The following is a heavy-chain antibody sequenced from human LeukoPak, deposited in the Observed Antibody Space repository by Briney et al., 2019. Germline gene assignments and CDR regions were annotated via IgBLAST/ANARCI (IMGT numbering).Heavy chain of an antibody. CDR3: ARLRGGYIATRD. CDR2: IYCSGTT. V-gene: IGHV4-39*01. J-gene: IGHJ4*02. Sequence: SETLSLTCTVSGGSISSSGYYWGWIRQPPGKGLEWIGSIYCSGTTYYNPSLKSRLTISVDTSKNQFSLKLSSVTAADTAVYYCARLRGGYIATRDWGQGALVTVSS. CDR1: GGSISSSGYY. D-gene: IGHD6-6*01.